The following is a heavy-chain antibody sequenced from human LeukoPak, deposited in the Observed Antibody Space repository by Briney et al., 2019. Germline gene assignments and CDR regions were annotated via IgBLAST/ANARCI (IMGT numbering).Heavy chain of an antibody. Sequence: QTGGSLRLSCAASGFTISNYAMSWIRQAPGKGLEWVSAISISGATTYYADSVKGRFTISRDNSKNTMYLEVNSLRAEDTAIYYCAKEYKLGTTTKCFQHWGQGTLVTVSS. CDR1: GFTISNYA. V-gene: IGHV3-23*01. J-gene: IGHJ1*01. CDR3: AKEYKLGTTTKCFQH. D-gene: IGHD1-7*01. CDR2: ISISGATT.